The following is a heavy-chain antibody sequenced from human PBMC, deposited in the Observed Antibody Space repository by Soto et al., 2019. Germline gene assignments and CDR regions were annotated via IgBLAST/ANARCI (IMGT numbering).Heavy chain of an antibody. CDR3: AISPNYYFFGMDV. Sequence: GESLKISCKGSGYNFPSYWINWVRQMPGKGLEWMGKIDPSDSYTYYSPSFQGHVTISADKSISTAYLQWSSLKASDTAKYYCAISPNYYFFGMDVWGQGTTVTVSS. CDR1: GYNFPSYW. CDR2: IDPSDSYT. V-gene: IGHV5-10-1*01. J-gene: IGHJ6*02.